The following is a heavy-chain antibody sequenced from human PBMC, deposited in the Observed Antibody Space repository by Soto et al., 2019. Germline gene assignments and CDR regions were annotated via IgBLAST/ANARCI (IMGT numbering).Heavy chain of an antibody. CDR3: ARDQYGDSPFEY. J-gene: IGHJ4*02. D-gene: IGHD4-17*01. V-gene: IGHV4-59*01. CDR1: GGSISSYY. Sequence: SETLSLTCTVSGGSISSYYWSWIRQPPGKGLEWIGYIYYSGSTNYNPSLKSRVTISVDTSKDQFSLKLSSVTAADTAVYYCARDQYGDSPFEYWGQGTLVTVSS. CDR2: IYYSGST.